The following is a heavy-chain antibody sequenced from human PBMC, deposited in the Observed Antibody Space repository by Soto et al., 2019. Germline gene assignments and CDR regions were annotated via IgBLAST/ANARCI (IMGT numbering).Heavy chain of an antibody. Sequence: SETLSLTCNVSGGSINGYYWNWIRQSPGKGLEWIGFIYYSGNTNYNPSLRSRVTMSVDTSKNQFSLRLSSVTAADTAVYFCARFRGYCSGGGCSRYNWFDPWGQGTQVTVFS. CDR2: IYYSGNT. V-gene: IGHV4-59*01. D-gene: IGHD2-15*01. J-gene: IGHJ5*02. CDR1: GGSINGYY. CDR3: ARFRGYCSGGGCSRYNWFDP.